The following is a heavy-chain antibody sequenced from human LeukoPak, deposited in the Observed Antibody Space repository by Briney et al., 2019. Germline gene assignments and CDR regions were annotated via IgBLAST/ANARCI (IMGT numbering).Heavy chain of an antibody. J-gene: IGHJ6*02. Sequence: SETLSLTCAVYGASFGGYYWSWIRQPPGKGLEWIGEINHSGSTNYNPSLKSRVTISVDTSKNQFSLKLSSVTAADTAVYYCARNYGDYAGMDVWGQGTTVTVSS. CDR1: GASFGGYY. V-gene: IGHV4-34*01. D-gene: IGHD4-17*01. CDR2: INHSGST. CDR3: ARNYGDYAGMDV.